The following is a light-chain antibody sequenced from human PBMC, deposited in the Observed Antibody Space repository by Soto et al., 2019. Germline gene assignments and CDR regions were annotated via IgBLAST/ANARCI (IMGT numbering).Light chain of an antibody. CDR2: DAS. CDR3: QQLRT. CDR1: QSVSSY. Sequence: EIVLTQSPATLSLSPGERATLSCRASQSVSSYLAWYQQKPGQAPRLLIYDASNRATGIPARFSGSGSGTDFTLTISSLEPEDFAVYYCQQLRTFCGGTKVEIK. V-gene: IGKV3-11*01. J-gene: IGKJ4*01.